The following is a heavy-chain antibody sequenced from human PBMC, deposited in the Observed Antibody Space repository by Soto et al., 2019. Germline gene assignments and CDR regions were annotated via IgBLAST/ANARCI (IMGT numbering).Heavy chain of an antibody. CDR1: GGSFSGYY. Sequence: QVQLQQWGAGLLKPSETLSLTCAVYGGSFSGYYWSWIRQPPGKGLEWIGEINHSGSTNYNPALKSRVTISVDTSKNQFSLKLSSVTAADTAVYYWARSPCGRSRGSDYCGHVTLVTVSS. CDR3: ARSPCGRSRGSDY. CDR2: INHSGST. D-gene: IGHD3-22*01. V-gene: IGHV4-34*01. J-gene: IGHJ4*01.